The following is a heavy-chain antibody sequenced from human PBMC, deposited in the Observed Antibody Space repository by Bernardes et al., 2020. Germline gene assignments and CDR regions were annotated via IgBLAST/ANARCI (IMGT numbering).Heavy chain of an antibody. CDR3: AKEGESGRYLYYFDY. Sequence: GGALIPPCAASGFTLNNYAMNWVRQAPRKGLEWVSGISGSGDRKYYADSVKGRFTISRDNSKSTLYLQMNSLRAEDTAVYYCAKEGESGRYLYYFDYWGQGSLVTVSS. CDR2: ISGSGDRK. V-gene: IGHV3-23*01. D-gene: IGHD1-26*01. J-gene: IGHJ4*02. CDR1: GFTLNNYA.